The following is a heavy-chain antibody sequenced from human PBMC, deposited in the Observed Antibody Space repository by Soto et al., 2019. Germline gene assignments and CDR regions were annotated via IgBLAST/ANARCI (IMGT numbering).Heavy chain of an antibody. J-gene: IGHJ5*02. CDR1: GYTFTSYG. Sequence: ASVKVSCKASGYTFTSYGISWVRQAPGQGLEWMGWISAYNGNTNYAQKLQGRVTMTTDTSTSTAYMELRSLRSDDTAVYYCARDRQYYYGSGSYSSWGQGTLVTVSS. D-gene: IGHD3-10*01. V-gene: IGHV1-18*01. CDR3: ARDRQYYYGSGSYSS. CDR2: ISAYNGNT.